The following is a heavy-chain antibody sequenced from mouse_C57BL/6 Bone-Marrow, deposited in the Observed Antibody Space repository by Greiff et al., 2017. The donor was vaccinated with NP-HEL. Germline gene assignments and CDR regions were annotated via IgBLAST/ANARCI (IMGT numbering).Heavy chain of an antibody. V-gene: IGHV3-5*01. CDR2: IYYSGTI. CDR1: GISITTGNYR. CDR3: AREGPYDGSYFDY. Sequence: VQLKESGPGLVKPSQTVFLTCTVTGISITTGNYRWSWIRQFPGNKLEWIGYIYYSGTITYNPSLTSRTTITRDTPKNQFFLEMNSLTAEDTATYYCAREGPYDGSYFDYWGQGTTLTVSS. J-gene: IGHJ2*01. D-gene: IGHD2-3*01.